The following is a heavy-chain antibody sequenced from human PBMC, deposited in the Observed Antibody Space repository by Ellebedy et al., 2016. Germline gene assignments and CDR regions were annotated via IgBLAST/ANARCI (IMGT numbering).Heavy chain of an antibody. CDR1: GGSISRYY. D-gene: IGHD3-9*01. CDR2: IYYSGST. V-gene: IGHV4-59*12. CDR3: ARGPRYYDILTGYYRMGYFQH. Sequence: SETLSLTXTVSGGSISRYYGTWVRQSPGKGLEWIRYIYYSGSTYYNPSLKSRVTISVDTSKNQFSLKLSSVTAADTAVYYCARGPRYYDILTGYYRMGYFQHWGQGTLVTVSS. J-gene: IGHJ1*01.